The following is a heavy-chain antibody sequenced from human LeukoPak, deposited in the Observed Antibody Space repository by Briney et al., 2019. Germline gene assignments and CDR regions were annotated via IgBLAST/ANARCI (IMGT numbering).Heavy chain of an antibody. V-gene: IGHV4-31*03. CDR1: GGSISSGGYY. CDR2: IYYSGST. CDR3: AREKDYGSGSYYKGVEHT. D-gene: IGHD3-10*01. J-gene: IGHJ5*02. Sequence: SETLSLTCTVSGGSISSGGYYWSWIRQHPGKGLEWIGYIYYSGSTYYNPSLKSRVTISVDTSKNQFSLKLSSVTAADTAVYYCAREKDYGSGSYYKGVEHTWGQGTLVTVSS.